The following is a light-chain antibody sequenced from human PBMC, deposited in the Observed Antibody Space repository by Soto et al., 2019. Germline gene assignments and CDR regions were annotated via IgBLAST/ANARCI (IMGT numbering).Light chain of an antibody. J-gene: IGLJ2*01. CDR2: EVT. V-gene: IGLV2-23*02. Sequence: QSALTQPASVSGSPGQSITISCTGTSSDVGTYDLVSWYQQHPGEAPRLLIYEVTERPSGVSIRFSGSKSDYTASLTISGLQADDEADYYCSSYAGRGVGVFCGGTKLTVL. CDR3: SSYAGRGVGV. CDR1: SSDVGTYDL.